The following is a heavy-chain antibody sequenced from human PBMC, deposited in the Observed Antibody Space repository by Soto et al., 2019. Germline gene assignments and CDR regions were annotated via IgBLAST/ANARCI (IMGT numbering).Heavy chain of an antibody. D-gene: IGHD7-27*01. CDR3: AREWGREFDY. Sequence: PSETLSRTCTVSGGSISSYYWSWIRQPPGKGLEWIGYIYYSGSTNYNPSLKSRVTISVDTSKNQFSLKLSSVTAAVTAVYYCAREWGREFDYWGQGNLLNVAS. CDR2: IYYSGST. CDR1: GGSISSYY. V-gene: IGHV4-59*01. J-gene: IGHJ4*02.